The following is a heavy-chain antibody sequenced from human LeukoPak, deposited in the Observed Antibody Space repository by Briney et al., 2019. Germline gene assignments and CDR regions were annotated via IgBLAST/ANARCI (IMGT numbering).Heavy chain of an antibody. D-gene: IGHD2-2*01. Sequence: PSETLSLTCTVSGDSISSGSYYWGWIRQPPGKGLGWIGSIYYSGSTNYNPSLKSRVTISVDTSKNQFSLKLSSVTAADTAVYYCARGVSYCSSTSCFYYYYYMDVWGKGTTVTISS. CDR1: GDSISSGSYY. V-gene: IGHV4-39*07. CDR3: ARGVSYCSSTSCFYYYYYMDV. J-gene: IGHJ6*03. CDR2: IYYSGST.